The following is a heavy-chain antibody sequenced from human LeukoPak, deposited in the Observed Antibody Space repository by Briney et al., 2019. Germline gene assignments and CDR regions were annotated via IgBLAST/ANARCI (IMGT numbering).Heavy chain of an antibody. CDR2: IHTGNGDT. CDR1: GYTFSSYA. D-gene: IGHD1-26*01. J-gene: IGHJ5*02. CDR3: ARQVGARLLGSWLDP. V-gene: IGHV1-3*04. Sequence: ASVKVSCKASGYTFSSYAIHWVRQAPGQRLEWMGWIHTGNGDTKYSQMFQGRVTITRDPSASTAYMELRSLKSEDTAVYDCARQVGARLLGSWLDPWGQGTLVIVSS.